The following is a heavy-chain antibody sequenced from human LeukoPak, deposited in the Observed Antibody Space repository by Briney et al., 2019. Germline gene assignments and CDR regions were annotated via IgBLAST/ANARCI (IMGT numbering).Heavy chain of an antibody. CDR3: ARRGIRGKPLDY. V-gene: IGHV1-8*03. Sequence: ASVKVSCKASGYTFTSYDINWVRQATGQGLEWMGWMSPNSGNTGYAQKFQGRVTITRNTSISTAYMELSSLRSEDTAVYYCARRGIRGKPLDYWGQGTLVTVSS. D-gene: IGHD6-13*01. J-gene: IGHJ4*02. CDR1: GYTFTSYD. CDR2: MSPNSGNT.